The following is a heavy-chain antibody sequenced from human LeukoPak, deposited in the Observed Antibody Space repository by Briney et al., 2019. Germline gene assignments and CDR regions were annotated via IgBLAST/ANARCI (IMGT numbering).Heavy chain of an antibody. CDR1: GFTVSSNY. J-gene: IGHJ4*02. CDR2: IRYDGSYK. V-gene: IGHV3-30*02. CDR3: AKDTTYYFDY. Sequence: GGSLRLSCVASGFTVSSNYMSWVRQAPGKGLEWVAFIRYDGSYKYYADSVKGRFTISRDISKNTLYLEMNSLRAEDTAMYYCAKDTTYYFDYWGQGTLVTVSS. D-gene: IGHD1-14*01.